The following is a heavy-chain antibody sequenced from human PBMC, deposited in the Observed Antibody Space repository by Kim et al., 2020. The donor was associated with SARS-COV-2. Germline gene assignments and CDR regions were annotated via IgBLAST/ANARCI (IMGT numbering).Heavy chain of an antibody. V-gene: IGHV1-24*01. CDR3: ATASEDILAGYRSHYYYYGMDV. D-gene: IGHD3-9*01. CDR2: FDPEDGET. CDR1: GYTLTELS. J-gene: IGHJ6*02. Sequence: ASVKVSCKVSGYTLTELSMHWVRQAPGKGLEWMGGFDPEDGETIYAQKFQGRVTMTEDTSTDTAYMELSSLRSEDTAVYYCATASEDILAGYRSHYYYYGMDVWGQGTTVNVSS.